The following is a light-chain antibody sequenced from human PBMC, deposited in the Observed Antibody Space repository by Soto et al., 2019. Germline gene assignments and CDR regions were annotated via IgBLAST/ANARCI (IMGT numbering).Light chain of an antibody. CDR1: QSVLYSSNNKNY. V-gene: IGKV4-1*01. CDR2: WAS. CDR3: QQYYDTPLT. Sequence: DIVMTQSPDSLAVSLGERATINCKSSQSVLYSSNNKNYLAWYQQKPGQPPKLLIYWASTWESGVPDRFSGSGSETDFTLTISSLQAEDVAAYYCQQYYDTPLTCGGGTKVEIK. J-gene: IGKJ4*01.